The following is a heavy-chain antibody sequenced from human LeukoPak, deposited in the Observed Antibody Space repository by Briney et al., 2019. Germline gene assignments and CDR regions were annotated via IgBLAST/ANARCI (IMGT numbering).Heavy chain of an antibody. CDR3: ARENGYNYDY. CDR1: GDSIRSYY. Sequence: KPSETLSLTCTVSGDSIRSYYWSWIRQPPGKGLEWIGHIYHSGSTNYNPSLKSRVTISVDTSKNQFSLKLTSVTAADTAVYYCARENGYNYDYWGQGTLVTVSS. V-gene: IGHV4-59*01. J-gene: IGHJ4*02. CDR2: IYHSGST. D-gene: IGHD5-24*01.